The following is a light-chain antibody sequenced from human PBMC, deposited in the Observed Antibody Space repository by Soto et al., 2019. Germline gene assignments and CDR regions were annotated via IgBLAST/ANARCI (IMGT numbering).Light chain of an antibody. CDR3: SSYTSSRSYV. CDR2: DVS. CDR1: SSDIGGYNY. J-gene: IGLJ1*01. Sequence: QSALTQPASVSGSPGQSITISCTGTSSDIGGYNYVSWYQQHPGKAPKLMIYDVSNRPSGVSNRFSGSKSGKTASLTISGLQAEDEADYYCSSYTSSRSYVFGTGTKVTVL. V-gene: IGLV2-14*01.